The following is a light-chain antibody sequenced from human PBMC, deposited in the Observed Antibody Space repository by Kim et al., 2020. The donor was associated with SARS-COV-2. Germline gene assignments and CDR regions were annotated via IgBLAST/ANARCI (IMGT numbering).Light chain of an antibody. CDR1: QSVSCSD. CDR3: QQYGSSPPYT. V-gene: IGKV3-20*01. CDR2: GTS. J-gene: IGKJ2*01. Sequence: SPGDRAALSCGDSQSVSCSDLALYQPEPGKAPRLLIYGTSSRATGIPDRFTGSGSGTDFTLTISRLEPEDFAVYYCQQYGSSPPYTFGQGTKLEI.